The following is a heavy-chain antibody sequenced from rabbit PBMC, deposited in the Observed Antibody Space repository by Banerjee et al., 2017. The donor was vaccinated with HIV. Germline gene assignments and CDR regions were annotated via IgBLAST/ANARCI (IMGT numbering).Heavy chain of an antibody. D-gene: IGHD6-1*01. J-gene: IGHJ4*01. V-gene: IGHV1S40*01. CDR1: GFTLSSGYD. Sequence: QSLEESGGDLVKPGASLTLTCKASGFTLSSGYDMCWVRQAPGKGLEWIACMDVGSSGTTYYASWAKGRFTISKTSSTTVTLQMTSLTAADTATYFCARSFYTWTDGAYTYAMDLWGPGTLVTVS. CDR3: ARSFYTWTDGAYTYAMDL. CDR2: MDVGSSGTT.